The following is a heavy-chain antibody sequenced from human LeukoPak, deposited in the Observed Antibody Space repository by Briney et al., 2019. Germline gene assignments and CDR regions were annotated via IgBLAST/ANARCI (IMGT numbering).Heavy chain of an antibody. J-gene: IGHJ4*02. CDR1: GYTFTGYY. D-gene: IGHD3-10*01. Sequence: SVKVSCKASGYTFTGYYMHWVRQAPGQGLEWMGWINPNSGGTNHAQKFQGRVTMTRDTSISTAYMELSRLRSDDTAVYYCARDRPLDADDYYGFYYFDYWGQGTLVTVSS. V-gene: IGHV1-2*02. CDR2: INPNSGGT. CDR3: ARDRPLDADDYYGFYYFDY.